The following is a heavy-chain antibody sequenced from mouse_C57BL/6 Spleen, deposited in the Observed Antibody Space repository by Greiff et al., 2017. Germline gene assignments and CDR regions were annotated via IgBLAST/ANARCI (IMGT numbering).Heavy chain of an antibody. CDR3: ARGISGGYFDV. CDR1: GYSITSGYD. D-gene: IGHD5-2*01. CDR2: ISYSGST. J-gene: IGHJ1*03. V-gene: IGHV3-1*01. Sequence: EVKLVESGPGMVKPSQSLSLTCTVTGYSITSGYDWHWIRHFPGNKLEWMGYISYSGSTTYNPSLKSRISLTHDTSKNHFFLKLNSVTTEDTATYYCARGISGGYFDVWGTGTTVTVSS.